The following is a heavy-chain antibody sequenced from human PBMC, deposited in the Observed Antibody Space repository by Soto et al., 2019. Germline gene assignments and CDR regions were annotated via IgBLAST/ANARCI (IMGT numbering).Heavy chain of an antibody. J-gene: IGHJ1*01. CDR1: GFTLSSFR. CDR2: ISSSSSYI. V-gene: IGHV3-21*01. Sequence: EVQLVESGGGLVKPGGSLSLSWEASGFTLSSFRMSWVRQAPGKGLEWVSSISSSSSYIYYADSVKGRFTISRDNAKNSLYLQMNSLRAEDTAVYYCLGYAAGVQHWGQGTLVTVSS. CDR3: LGYAAGVQH. D-gene: IGHD6-13*01.